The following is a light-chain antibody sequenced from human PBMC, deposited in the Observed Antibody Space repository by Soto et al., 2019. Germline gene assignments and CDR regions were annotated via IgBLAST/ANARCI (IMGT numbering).Light chain of an antibody. CDR1: QGISSY. CDR2: AAS. V-gene: IGKV1-8*01. CDR3: QQYYTYPWT. J-gene: IGKJ1*01. Sequence: AIRMTQSPSSLSASTGDRVTITCRASQGISSYLAWYQQKPGKAPKVLIHAASTLQGGVPSRFSGSGSGTDFTLTISRLQSADFATYYCQQYYTYPWTFGQGTKVEIK.